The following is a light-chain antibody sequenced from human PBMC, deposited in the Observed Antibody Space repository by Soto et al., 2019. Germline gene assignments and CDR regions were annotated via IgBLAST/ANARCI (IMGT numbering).Light chain of an antibody. CDR2: DAS. V-gene: IGKV3-11*01. J-gene: IGKJ5*01. CDR3: QQRNNWPRST. CDR1: QSVWTY. Sequence: EIVLTQSPTTLSLYPGERAPLSCRASQSVWTYLAWYQQKRGQAPRLLMYDASNRASGVPARFSGSGSGTDFTLTISSLEPEDFAVYYCQQRNNWPRSTFGQGTRLEIK.